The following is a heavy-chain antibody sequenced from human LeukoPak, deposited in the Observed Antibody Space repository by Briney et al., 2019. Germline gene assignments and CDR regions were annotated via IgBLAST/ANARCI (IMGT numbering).Heavy chain of an antibody. CDR1: GFTFNSYA. D-gene: IGHD2-2*01. V-gene: IGHV3-23*01. CDR2: LSGRGGST. CDR3: AKSMAGYCDSTIDY. Sequence: GGSLRLSCAASGFTFNSYAMNWVRQAPGRGLEWVSALSGRGGSTYYAGSVKGRFTISRDNSKNTLYLQMNSLRAEDTAIYYCAKSMAGYCDSTIDYWGQGTLVTVSS. J-gene: IGHJ4*02.